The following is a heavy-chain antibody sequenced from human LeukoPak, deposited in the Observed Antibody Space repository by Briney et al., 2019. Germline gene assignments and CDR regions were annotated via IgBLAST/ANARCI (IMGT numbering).Heavy chain of an antibody. J-gene: IGHJ6*02. D-gene: IGHD2-2*01. CDR3: VKDRPCETCMPMDA. V-gene: IGHV3-23*01. CDR2: LGRSGEYK. Sequence: GGSLRLSCQASGFTFSNYAMSWVRQAPGKGLEWVAGLGRSGEYKYYADSVKGRFTISRDNSKDTVSLQMNSLRAEDSAIYFCVKDRPCETCMPMDAWGQGTTVTVSS. CDR1: GFTFSNYA.